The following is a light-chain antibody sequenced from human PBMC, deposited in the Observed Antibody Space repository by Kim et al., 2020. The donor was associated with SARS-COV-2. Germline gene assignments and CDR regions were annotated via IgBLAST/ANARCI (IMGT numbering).Light chain of an antibody. CDR2: EGT. Sequence: SYELTQPPSVSVSPGQTASITCSGDKLGDKYACWYQQKPGQSPVLVIYEGTERPSGIPERFSGSKSGATATLTISGTQAMDEADYYCKAWDSRTVIFGGGTQLTVL. CDR1: KLGDKY. CDR3: KAWDSRTVI. J-gene: IGLJ2*01. V-gene: IGLV3-1*01.